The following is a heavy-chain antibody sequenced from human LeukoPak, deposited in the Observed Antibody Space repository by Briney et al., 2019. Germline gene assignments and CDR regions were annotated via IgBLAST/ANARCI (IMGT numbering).Heavy chain of an antibody. CDR2: ISWNSGSI. CDR3: AKGVLRFLEWLFDY. J-gene: IGHJ4*02. CDR1: GFTFDDYA. V-gene: IGHV3-9*03. D-gene: IGHD3-3*01. Sequence: GGSLRLSCAASGFTFDDYAMHWVRQAPGKGLEWVSGISWNSGSIGYADSVKGRFTISRDNAKNSLYLQMNSLRAEDMALYYCAKGVLRFLEWLFDYWGQGTLVTVSS.